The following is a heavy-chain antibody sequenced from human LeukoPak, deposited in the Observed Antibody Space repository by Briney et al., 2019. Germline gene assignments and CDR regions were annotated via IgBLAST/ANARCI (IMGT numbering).Heavy chain of an antibody. CDR1: GYTFSGYY. CDR2: INPNSGGT. CDR3: ARVGEYGSGSHLLY. J-gene: IGHJ4*02. Sequence: ASVKVSCKASGYTFSGYYMHWVRQAPGQGLEWMGWINPNSGGTNYAQKFQGRVTMTRDTSISTAYMELSRLTSDDTAVYYCARVGEYGSGSHLLYWGQGTLVTVSS. D-gene: IGHD3-10*01. V-gene: IGHV1-2*02.